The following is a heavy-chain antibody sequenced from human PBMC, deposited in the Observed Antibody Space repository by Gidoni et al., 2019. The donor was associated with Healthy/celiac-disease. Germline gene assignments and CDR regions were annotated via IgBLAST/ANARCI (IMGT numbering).Heavy chain of an antibody. CDR3: ASYYDSSGYYRFLYNWFDP. D-gene: IGHD3-22*01. Sequence: RSSLKGSRKAPGGTFSSYALSWVRQAPGHGLEWMGGISTIFDTANYAQKFQGRVTITADESTSTAYMELSSLRSEDTAVYYCASYYDSSGYYRFLYNWFDPWGQGTLVTVSS. CDR1: GGTFSSYA. J-gene: IGHJ5*02. V-gene: IGHV1-69*01. CDR2: ISTIFDTA.